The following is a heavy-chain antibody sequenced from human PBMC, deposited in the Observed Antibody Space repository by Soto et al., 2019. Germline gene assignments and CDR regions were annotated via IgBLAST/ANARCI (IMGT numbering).Heavy chain of an antibody. CDR1: GYTFTAYV. V-gene: IGHV1-3*01. CDR3: AIVGYCSGSSCPSFDY. D-gene: IGHD2-2*01. J-gene: IGHJ4*02. Sequence: QVHLVQSGAEVKKPGASVKVSCQASGYTFTAYVIHWMRQAPGQRLEWMGWINAASGDTKDSQRFQGRVTITRDTSANTTYQELSSLTSDDTAVYYCAIVGYCSGSSCPSFDYWGQGTLVTVSS. CDR2: INAASGDT.